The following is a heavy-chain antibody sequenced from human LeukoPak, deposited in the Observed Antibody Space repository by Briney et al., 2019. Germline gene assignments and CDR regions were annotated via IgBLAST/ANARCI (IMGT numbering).Heavy chain of an antibody. CDR1: GGSISSSNYY. J-gene: IGHJ4*02. D-gene: IGHD2-2*01. CDR3: ARDRYCSSTSCRTFDY. Sequence: SETLSLTCTVSGGSISSSNYYWGWIRQPPGKGLEWIGYIYYSGSTYYNPSLKSRVTISVDTSKNQFSLKLSSVTAADTAVYYCARDRYCSSTSCRTFDYWGQGTLVTVSS. V-gene: IGHV4-30-4*08. CDR2: IYYSGST.